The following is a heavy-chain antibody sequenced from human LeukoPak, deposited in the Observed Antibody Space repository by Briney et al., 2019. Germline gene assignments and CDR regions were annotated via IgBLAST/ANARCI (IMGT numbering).Heavy chain of an antibody. D-gene: IGHD3-10*01. CDR1: GYTFTGYY. CDR2: INPNSGGT. J-gene: IGHJ4*02. CDR3: ARGSLPPNYYPDH. Sequence: ASVKVSCKASGYTFTGYYMHWVRQAPGQGLEWMGWINPNSGGTNYAQKFQGRVTMTGDTSISTAYMELSRLRSDDTAVYYCARGSLPPNYYPDHWGQGTLVTVSS. V-gene: IGHV1-2*02.